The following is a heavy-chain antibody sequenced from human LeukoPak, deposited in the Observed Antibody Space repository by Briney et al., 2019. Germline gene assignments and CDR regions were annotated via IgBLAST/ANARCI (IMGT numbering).Heavy chain of an antibody. CDR3: ARAQVPYCSSTSCYVFDY. Sequence: GGSLRLSCAASGFTFSSYSMNWVRQAPGKGLEWVSSISRSSSYIYYADSVKGRFTISRDNAKNSLYLQMNSLRAEDTAVYYCARAQVPYCSSTSCYVFDYWGQGTLVTVSS. CDR2: ISRSSSYI. D-gene: IGHD2-2*01. V-gene: IGHV3-21*01. J-gene: IGHJ4*02. CDR1: GFTFSSYS.